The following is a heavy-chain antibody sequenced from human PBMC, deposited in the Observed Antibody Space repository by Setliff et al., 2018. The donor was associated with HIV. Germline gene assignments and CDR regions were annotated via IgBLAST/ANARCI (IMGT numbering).Heavy chain of an antibody. Sequence: SETLSLTCTVSGDSTTSSSSYWGWIRQPTGKGLEWIGNIYYSGTTYYNPSLKSRATISVDTSKNQFSLKLSSVTAADTAVYYCARPSAGGGYNYWYFDLWGRGTLVTVSS. V-gene: IGHV4-39*01. CDR3: ARPSAGGGYNYWYFDL. CDR1: GDSTTSSSSY. J-gene: IGHJ2*01. CDR2: IYYSGTT. D-gene: IGHD5-12*01.